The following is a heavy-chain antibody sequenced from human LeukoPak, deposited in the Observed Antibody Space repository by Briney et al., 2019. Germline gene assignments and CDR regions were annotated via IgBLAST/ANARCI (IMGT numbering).Heavy chain of an antibody. V-gene: IGHV4-59*01. CDR1: GGSISSYY. D-gene: IGHD3-3*01. CDR2: IYYSGST. CDR3: ARAITFYDFWSGYYPHAFDI. J-gene: IGHJ3*02. Sequence: SETLSLTCTVSGGSISSYYWSWIRQPPGKGLEWIGYIYYSGSTNYNPSLESRVTISVDTSKNQFSLKLSSVAAADTAVYYCARAITFYDFWSGYYPHAFDIWGQGTMVTVSS.